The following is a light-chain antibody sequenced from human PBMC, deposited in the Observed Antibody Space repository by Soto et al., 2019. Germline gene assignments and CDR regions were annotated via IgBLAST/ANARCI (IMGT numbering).Light chain of an antibody. Sequence: DIQMTQSPSSLSASVGDRATITCRASQSISSNLNWYQQKPGKAPKLLIYAASSLRSGVPSRVSGSGSGTDFTLTISSLQPGDFATYYCQQCYSTPRTFGQGTKLEIK. CDR3: QQCYSTPRT. V-gene: IGKV1-39*01. CDR2: AAS. CDR1: QSISSN. J-gene: IGKJ2*02.